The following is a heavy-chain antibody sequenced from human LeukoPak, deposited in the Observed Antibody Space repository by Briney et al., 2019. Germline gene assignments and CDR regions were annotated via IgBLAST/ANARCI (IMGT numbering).Heavy chain of an antibody. J-gene: IGHJ4*02. CDR1: GYTFTSYD. V-gene: IGHV1-8*01. Sequence: ASVNVSCAASGYTFTSYDINWVRQATGQGLEWMGWMNPNSGNTAYAQKFQGRVTMTRYTSISTAYMELSSLRSEDTAVYYCARSRVRGVGTFDYWGQGTLVTVSS. CDR2: MNPNSGNT. D-gene: IGHD3-10*01. CDR3: ARSRVRGVGTFDY.